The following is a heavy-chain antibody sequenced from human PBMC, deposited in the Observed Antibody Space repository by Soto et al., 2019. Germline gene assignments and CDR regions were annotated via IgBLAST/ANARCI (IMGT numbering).Heavy chain of an antibody. CDR3: VSNVAGRAFDI. J-gene: IGHJ3*02. V-gene: IGHV3-23*01. CDR2: ISDSGGST. D-gene: IGHD6-19*01. CDR1: GFTFSSYA. Sequence: LSLTCAASGFTFSSYAMSWVRQAPGKGLEWVSAISDSGGSTYYADSVKGRFTISRDNSKNTLYLQMNSLRAEDTAVYYCVSNVAGRAFDIWGQGTMVTVSS.